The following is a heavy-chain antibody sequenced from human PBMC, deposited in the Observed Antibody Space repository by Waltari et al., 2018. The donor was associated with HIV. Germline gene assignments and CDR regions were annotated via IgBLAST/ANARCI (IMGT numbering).Heavy chain of an antibody. CDR1: GPSIRSRRYY. D-gene: IGHD3-10*01. J-gene: IGHJ5*01. Sequence: QLLLQESGPGLVRPSETLSLPCTVPGPSIRSRRYYWGWVRQPPGKGLEWIVSTMYSGSTYNNPSLKSRVAISVDTSRNQFSLNLTSVTAADTALYYCARHDGTSYYFGSDMNPRPFSFWFASWGQGILVTVSS. V-gene: IGHV4-39*01. CDR3: ARHDGTSYYFGSDMNPRPFSFWFAS. CDR2: TMYSGST.